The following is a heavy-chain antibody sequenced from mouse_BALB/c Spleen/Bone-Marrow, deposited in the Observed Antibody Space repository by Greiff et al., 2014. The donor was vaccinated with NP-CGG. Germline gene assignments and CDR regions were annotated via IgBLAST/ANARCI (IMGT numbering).Heavy chain of an antibody. V-gene: IGHV1-54*01. D-gene: IGHD2-4*01. CDR1: GYAFTNYL. CDR2: INSGSGGT. CDR3: ARAITDAMDY. J-gene: IGHJ4*01. Sequence: QVQLQQPGAELVRPGTSVKVSCKGSGYAFTNYLIEWVKQRPGQGLEWTGVINSGSGGTKYNEKFKGKATLTADKSSSTAYMQLSSLTSDDSAVYFCARAITDAMDYWGQGTSVTVSS.